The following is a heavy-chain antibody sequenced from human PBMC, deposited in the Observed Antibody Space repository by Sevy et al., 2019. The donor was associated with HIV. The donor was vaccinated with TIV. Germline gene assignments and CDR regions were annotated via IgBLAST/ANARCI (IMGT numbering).Heavy chain of an antibody. D-gene: IGHD4-17*01. V-gene: IGHV3-30-3*01. CDR1: GFALSNYYA. CDR3: ARPRANYVDHYFFYAMDV. Sequence: GGSLRLSCAASGFALSNYYAMHWVRQAPGKGLEWVALISDDGSVNYYADSVKGRFTISRDNFKNTLYLQMNSLTTEDMTVYYCARPRANYVDHYFFYAMDVWGQGTTVTVSS. J-gene: IGHJ6*02. CDR2: ISDDGSVN.